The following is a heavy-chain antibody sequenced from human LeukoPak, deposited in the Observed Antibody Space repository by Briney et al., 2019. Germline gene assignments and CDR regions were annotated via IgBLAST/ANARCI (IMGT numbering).Heavy chain of an antibody. Sequence: SWGLSVPRPLCVGSFRGYFWRWIHPPPGRGGAWIGEINHSGRTNLNPSLKGRVDRSVATSINQFSRKLSSQTPADTAVNYCARRGSSGINCNRRPGYDYWGQGTLVTVSS. CDR3: ARRGSSGINCNRRPGYDY. CDR1: VGSFRGYF. J-gene: IGHJ4*02. CDR2: INHSGRT. V-gene: IGHV4-34*01. D-gene: IGHD1-20*01.